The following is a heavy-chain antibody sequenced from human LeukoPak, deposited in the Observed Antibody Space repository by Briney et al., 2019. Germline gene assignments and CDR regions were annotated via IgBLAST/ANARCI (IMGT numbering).Heavy chain of an antibody. D-gene: IGHD3-22*01. CDR3: ASVYYDSSGYYYRLYWFDP. CDR1: GYTLTELS. Sequence: GASVKVSCKVSGYTLTELSMHWVRQAPGKGLEWMGGFDPEDGETIYAQKFQGRVTMTEDTSTDTAYMELSSLRSEDTAVYYCASVYYDSSGYYYRLYWFDPWGQGTLVTVSS. V-gene: IGHV1-24*01. CDR2: FDPEDGET. J-gene: IGHJ5*02.